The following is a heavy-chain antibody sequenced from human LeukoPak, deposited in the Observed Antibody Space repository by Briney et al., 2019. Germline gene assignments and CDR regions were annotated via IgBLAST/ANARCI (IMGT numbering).Heavy chain of an antibody. CDR1: GFTFSTYW. J-gene: IGHJ4*02. D-gene: IGHD3-10*01. Sequence: GGSLRLSCAASGFTFSTYWMHWVRQAPGKGLVWVSRIKSDGSNSNYADCVKGRFTISRDNAKNTLYLQMNSLRAGYTAVYHCVRVGGRSSIGGDCWGQGTLVTVSS. CDR2: IKSDGSNS. V-gene: IGHV3-74*01. CDR3: VRVGGRSSIGGDC.